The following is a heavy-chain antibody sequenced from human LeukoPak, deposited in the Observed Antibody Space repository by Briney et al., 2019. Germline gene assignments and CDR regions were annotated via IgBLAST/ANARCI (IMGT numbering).Heavy chain of an antibody. J-gene: IGHJ3*02. CDR3: ARDRARPRFLEWLSEDDAFDI. Sequence: SETLSLTCTVSGVSISSYYWSWIRQPPGKGLEWIGYIYYSGSTNYNPSLKSRVTISVDTSKNQFSLKLSSVTAADTAVYYCARDRARPRFLEWLSEDDAFDIWGQGTMVTVSS. CDR2: IYYSGST. V-gene: IGHV4-59*12. D-gene: IGHD3-3*01. CDR1: GVSISSYY.